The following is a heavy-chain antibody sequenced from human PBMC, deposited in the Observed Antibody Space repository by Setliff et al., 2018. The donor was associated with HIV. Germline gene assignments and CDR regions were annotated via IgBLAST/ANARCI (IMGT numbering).Heavy chain of an antibody. V-gene: IGHV5-51*01. J-gene: IGHJ3*02. CDR1: GYSFTSYW. Sequence: GESLKISCKGSGYSFTSYWIGWVRQMPGKGLEWIGIIYPGDSDTRYSPSFQGQVTISADKSISTAYLQWSTLKASDTAMYYCARLSGYCSSTSCHISAFDIWGQGTMVT. CDR3: ARLSGYCSSTSCHISAFDI. D-gene: IGHD2-2*02. CDR2: IYPGDSDT.